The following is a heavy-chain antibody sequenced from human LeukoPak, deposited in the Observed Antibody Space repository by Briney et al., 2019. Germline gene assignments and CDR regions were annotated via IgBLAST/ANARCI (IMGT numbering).Heavy chain of an antibody. D-gene: IGHD1-26*01. CDR2: IYYSGTT. V-gene: IGHV4-59*08. Sequence: SETLPLTCTVSGGPISSYYWSWIRQPPGKGLEWIGNIYYSGTTNYSPSLKSRVTISVDTSKNQFSLKLSSVTAADTAVYYCARHIKVGADAFDIWGQGTMVTVSS. CDR1: GGPISSYY. CDR3: ARHIKVGADAFDI. J-gene: IGHJ3*02.